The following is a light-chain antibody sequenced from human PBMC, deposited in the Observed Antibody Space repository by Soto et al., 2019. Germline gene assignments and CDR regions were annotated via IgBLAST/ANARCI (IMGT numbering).Light chain of an antibody. J-gene: IGLJ1*01. V-gene: IGLV2-11*01. CDR1: SSDVGGYNY. CDR2: DVS. CDR3: CSYAGSYTPRYV. Sequence: QSVLTQPRSVSGSPGQSVTISCTGTSSDVGGYNYVSWYQQHPGKAPKLMIYDVSKRPSGVPDRFSGSKSGNTASLTISGLQAEDEADYYYCSYAGSYTPRYVFGTGTKATVL.